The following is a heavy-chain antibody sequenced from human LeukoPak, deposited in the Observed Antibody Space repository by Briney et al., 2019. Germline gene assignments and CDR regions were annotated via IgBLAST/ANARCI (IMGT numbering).Heavy chain of an antibody. Sequence: GGSLRLSCAASGFTFTTYAMYWVRQAPGKGLEWVALISHDGTNKYYADSVKGRFTLSRDTSKNTLFLQMNGLRVEDTAVYYCARVVVIRGFDYWGQGTLVTVSS. D-gene: IGHD3-22*01. J-gene: IGHJ4*02. V-gene: IGHV3-30-3*01. CDR3: ARVVVIRGFDY. CDR2: ISHDGTNK. CDR1: GFTFTTYA.